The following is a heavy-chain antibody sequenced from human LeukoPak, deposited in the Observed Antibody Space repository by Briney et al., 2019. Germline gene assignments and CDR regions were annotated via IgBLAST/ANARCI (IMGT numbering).Heavy chain of an antibody. CDR2: INWNGGST. Sequence: GGSLRLSCAASGFTFDDYGMSWVRQAPGKGLEWVSGINWNGGSTYYADSVKGRFTISRDNSKNTLYLQMNSLRAEDTAVYYCAKVGSSSWSKYFDYWGQGTLVTVSS. J-gene: IGHJ4*02. CDR1: GFTFDDYG. V-gene: IGHV3-20*04. D-gene: IGHD6-13*01. CDR3: AKVGSSSWSKYFDY.